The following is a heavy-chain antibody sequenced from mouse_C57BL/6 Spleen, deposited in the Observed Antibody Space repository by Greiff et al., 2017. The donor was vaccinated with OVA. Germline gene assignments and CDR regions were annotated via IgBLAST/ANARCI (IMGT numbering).Heavy chain of an antibody. CDR1: GYAFSSSW. Sequence: QVQLKQSGPELVKPGASVKISCKASGYAFSSSWLNWVKQRPGTGLAWIGRIYPGDGDTNYNGKFKGKATLTADKSSSTAYMQLSSLTSEDSAVYFCAGYYGYEGAMDYWGQGTSVTVSS. CDR3: AGYYGYEGAMDY. J-gene: IGHJ4*01. CDR2: IYPGDGDT. D-gene: IGHD2-2*01. V-gene: IGHV1-82*01.